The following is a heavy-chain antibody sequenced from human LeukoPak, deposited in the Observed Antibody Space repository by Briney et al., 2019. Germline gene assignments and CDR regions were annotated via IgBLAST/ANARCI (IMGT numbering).Heavy chain of an antibody. V-gene: IGHV3-48*02. D-gene: IGHD2-15*01. J-gene: IGHJ4*02. CDR3: ARLWGYCSGGSCYSTPY. CDR2: ISNSGGTI. CDR1: GFTFSRYS. Sequence: QPGGSLRLSCAASGFTFSRYSMNWVRQAPGKGLEWVSYISNSGGTIYYADSVKGRFTISRDNAKNSLYLQMNSLRDEDTAVYYCARLWGYCSGGSCYSTPYWGQGTLVTVSS.